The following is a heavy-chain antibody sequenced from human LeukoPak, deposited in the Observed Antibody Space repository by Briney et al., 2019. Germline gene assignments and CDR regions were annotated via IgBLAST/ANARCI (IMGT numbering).Heavy chain of an antibody. Sequence: ASVNVSCKASGYTFTTYYMHWVRQAPGQGLEWMGIINPNGGSTTYAQKFQGRVTMTRDTSASTVYMELSSLGSEDTAVYFCARPVYCSSSSCSHFDYWGQGTPVTVSS. CDR3: ARPVYCSSSSCSHFDY. J-gene: IGHJ4*02. CDR2: INPNGGST. V-gene: IGHV1-46*01. D-gene: IGHD2-2*01. CDR1: GYTFTTYY.